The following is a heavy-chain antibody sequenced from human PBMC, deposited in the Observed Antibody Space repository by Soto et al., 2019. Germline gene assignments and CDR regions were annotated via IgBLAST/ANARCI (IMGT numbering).Heavy chain of an antibody. V-gene: IGHV2-70*04. Sequence: SGPTLVNPTQTLTLTCTFSGFSLSTSGMRVSWIRQPPGKALEWLARIDWDYDKFYSTSLKTRLTISKDTSKNQVVLTMTNMDPVDTATYYCARSERWLRSVGAFDIWGQGTMVTV. J-gene: IGHJ3*02. CDR2: IDWDYDK. CDR3: ARSERWLRSVGAFDI. CDR1: GFSLSTSGMR. D-gene: IGHD5-12*01.